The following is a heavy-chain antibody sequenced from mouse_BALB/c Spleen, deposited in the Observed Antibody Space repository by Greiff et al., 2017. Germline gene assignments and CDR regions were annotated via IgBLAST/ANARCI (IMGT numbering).Heavy chain of an antibody. V-gene: IGHV1-87*01. CDR1: GYTFTSYW. CDR3: ARHDGPRSYAMDY. D-gene: IGHD2-3*01. Sequence: QVQLQQSGAELVRPGTSVKLSCKASGYTFTSYWMQWVKQRPGQGLEWIGAIYPGDGDTRYTQKFKGKATLTADKSSSTAYMQLSSLASEDSAVYYCARHDGPRSYAMDYWGQGTSVTVSS. J-gene: IGHJ4*01. CDR2: IYPGDGDT.